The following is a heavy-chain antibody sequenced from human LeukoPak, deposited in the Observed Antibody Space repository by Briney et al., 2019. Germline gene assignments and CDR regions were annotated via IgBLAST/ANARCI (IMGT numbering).Heavy chain of an antibody. CDR3: ARSMGLLWFGELFRGGAFDI. CDR2: ISSSGSTI. D-gene: IGHD3-10*01. V-gene: IGHV3-48*03. J-gene: IGHJ3*02. Sequence: GGSLRLSCAASGFTFSSCEMNWVRQAPGKGLEWVSYISSSGSTIYYADSVKGRFTISRDNAKNSLYLQMNSLRAEDTAVYYCARSMGLLWFGELFRGGAFDIWGQGTMVTVSS. CDR1: GFTFSSCE.